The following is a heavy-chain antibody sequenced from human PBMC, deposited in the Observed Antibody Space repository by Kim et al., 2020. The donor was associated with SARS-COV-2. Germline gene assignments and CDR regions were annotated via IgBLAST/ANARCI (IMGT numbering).Heavy chain of an antibody. CDR2: ISSSGSTI. CDR3: ARERDGDYVNYYYYYGMDV. CDR1: GFTFSDYY. D-gene: IGHD4-17*01. V-gene: IGHV3-11*01. J-gene: IGHJ6*02. Sequence: GGSLRHSCAASGFTFSDYYMSWIRQAPGKGLEWVSYISSSGSTIYYAASVKGRFTISRDNAKNSLYLQMNSLRAEDTTVYYCARERDGDYVNYYYYYGMDVWGQGTTVTVSS.